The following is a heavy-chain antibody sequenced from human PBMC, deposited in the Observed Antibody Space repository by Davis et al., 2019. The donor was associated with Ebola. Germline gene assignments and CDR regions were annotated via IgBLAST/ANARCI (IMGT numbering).Heavy chain of an antibody. CDR3: AKDHSGRLRFTYGMDV. V-gene: IGHV3-23*01. J-gene: IGHJ6*02. CDR2: ISGSGGST. Sequence: GALRLSCAASGFTFSSYAMSWVRQAPGKGLEWVSAISGSGGSTYYADSVKGRFTISRDNSKNTLYLQMNSLRAEDTAVYYCAKDHSGRLRFTYGMDVWGQGTTVTVSS. CDR1: GFTFSSYA. D-gene: IGHD3-3*01.